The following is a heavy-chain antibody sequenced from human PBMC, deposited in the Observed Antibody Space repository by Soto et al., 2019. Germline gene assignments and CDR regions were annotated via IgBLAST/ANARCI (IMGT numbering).Heavy chain of an antibody. Sequence: GGSLRLSCAASGFTFSTSWMDWVRQTPGKGLEWVANINPDGSAKNYVDSVKGRFTISRDTSNGIAYLQMNSLNIEDSAVYYYSGGESPDTAYFSFYWGKGTRVTVSS. V-gene: IGHV3-7*03. CDR2: INPDGSAK. CDR1: GFTFSTSW. CDR3: SGGESPDTAYFSFY. J-gene: IGHJ4*02. D-gene: IGHD1-26*01.